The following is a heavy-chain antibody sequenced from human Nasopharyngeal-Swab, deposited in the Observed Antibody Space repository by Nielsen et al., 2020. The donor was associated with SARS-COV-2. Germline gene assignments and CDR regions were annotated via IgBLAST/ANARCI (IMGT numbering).Heavy chain of an antibody. CDR2: IDPSDSYT. J-gene: IGHJ4*02. CDR1: GYSFTSYW. V-gene: IGHV5-10-1*01. CDR3: ARHDGDGYNSFFYFDY. Sequence: GKSLKISCKGSGYSFTSYWISWVRQMPGKGLEWMGRIDPSDSYTNYSPSFQGHVTISADKSISTAYLQWSSLKASDTAMYYCARHDGDGYNSFFYFDYWGQGTLVTISS. D-gene: IGHD5-24*01.